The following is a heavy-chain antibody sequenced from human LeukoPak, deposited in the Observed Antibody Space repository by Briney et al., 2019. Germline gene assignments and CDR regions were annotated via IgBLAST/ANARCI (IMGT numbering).Heavy chain of an antibody. J-gene: IGHJ5*02. CDR2: IWYDGSNK. Sequence: PGRSLRLSCAASGFTFSSYGMHWVRQAPGKGLEWVAVIWYDGSNKYYADSVKGRFTISRDNSKNTLYLQMNSLRAEDTAVYYCARGVREFDPWGRGTLVTVSS. CDR1: GFTFSSYG. CDR3: ARGVREFDP. V-gene: IGHV3-33*01.